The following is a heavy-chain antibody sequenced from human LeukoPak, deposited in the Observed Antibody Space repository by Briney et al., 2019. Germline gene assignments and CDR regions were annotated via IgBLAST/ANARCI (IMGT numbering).Heavy chain of an antibody. V-gene: IGHV4-59*12. CDR3: AREALGSGGYY. CDR1: GGSISSYY. CDR2: IYYSGST. D-gene: IGHD3-10*01. Sequence: SETLSLTCTVSGGSISSYYWSWIRQPPGKGLEWIGYIYYSGSTNYNPSLKSRVTISVDTSKNQFSLKLSSVTAADTAVYYCAREALGSGGYYWGQGTLVTVSS. J-gene: IGHJ4*02.